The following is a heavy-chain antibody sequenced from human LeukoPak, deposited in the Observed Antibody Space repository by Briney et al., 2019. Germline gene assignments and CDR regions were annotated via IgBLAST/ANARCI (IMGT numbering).Heavy chain of an antibody. Sequence: GGSLRLSCAASGFSFNSYWMSWVRQAPGKGPEWVVNIKLDGSEKFYVDSVKGRFTISRDNAKNSLYLQMNSLRAEDTAVYYCARRGRYCTSTSCSLLGAFDVRGLGTMVTVSS. D-gene: IGHD2-2*01. CDR1: GFSFNSYW. J-gene: IGHJ3*01. CDR2: IKLDGSEK. V-gene: IGHV3-7*01. CDR3: ARRGRYCTSTSCSLLGAFDV.